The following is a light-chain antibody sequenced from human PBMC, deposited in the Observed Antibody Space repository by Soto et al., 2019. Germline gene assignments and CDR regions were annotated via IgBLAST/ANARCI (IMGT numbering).Light chain of an antibody. Sequence: EIVLTQSPATLSLSPGERATLSCRASQSVGSYLAWWQQKPGQAPRLLIYDASNRAAGIPARFSGSGSGTDFALTISSLEPEDFASYYCQQRGKCLSMTFGQGTRLEIK. V-gene: IGKV3-11*01. J-gene: IGKJ5*01. CDR3: QQRGKCLSMT. CDR2: DAS. CDR1: QSVGSY.